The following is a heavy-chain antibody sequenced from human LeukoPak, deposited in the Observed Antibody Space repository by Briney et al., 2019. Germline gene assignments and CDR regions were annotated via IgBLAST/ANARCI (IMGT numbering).Heavy chain of an antibody. Sequence: GGSLRLSCATSGFTFSTYTMAWVRQAPGGGLEWVSGISGDGYSTYYADSVKGRFTISRDNSKNTLYLQMNSLRAEDTAVYYCAKDRYFDWFPHHLFDPWGQGTLVTVSS. CDR1: GFTFSTYT. J-gene: IGHJ5*02. V-gene: IGHV3-23*01. CDR3: AKDRYFDWFPHHLFDP. CDR2: ISGDGYST. D-gene: IGHD3-9*01.